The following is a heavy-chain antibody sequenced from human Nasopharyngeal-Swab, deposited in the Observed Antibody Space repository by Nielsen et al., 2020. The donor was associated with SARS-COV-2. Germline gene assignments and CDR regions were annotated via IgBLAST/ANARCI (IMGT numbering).Heavy chain of an antibody. CDR2: IYYSGST. D-gene: IGHD4-17*01. CDR1: GGSIGSYY. Sequence: SETLSLTCTVSGGSIGSYYWSWIRQPPGKGLEWIGYIYYSGSTNYNPSLKSRVTISVDTSKNQFSLKLSSVTAADTAVYYCARHVYGDQVDYWGQGTLVTVSS. V-gene: IGHV4-59*08. CDR3: ARHVYGDQVDY. J-gene: IGHJ4*02.